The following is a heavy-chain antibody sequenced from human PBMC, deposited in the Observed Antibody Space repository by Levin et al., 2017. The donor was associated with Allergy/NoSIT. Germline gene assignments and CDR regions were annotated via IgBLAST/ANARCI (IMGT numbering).Heavy chain of an antibody. CDR1: GFTFSSYG. J-gene: IGHJ4*02. CDR3: ARDRASGSPCFDY. V-gene: IGHV3-33*01. Sequence: PGGSLRLSCAASGFTFSSYGMHWVRQAPGKGLGGVAVIWYDGSNKYYADSVKGRFTISRDNSKNTLYLQMNSLRAEDTAVYYCARDRASGSPCFDYWGQGTLVTVSS. D-gene: IGHD3-10*01. CDR2: IWYDGSNK.